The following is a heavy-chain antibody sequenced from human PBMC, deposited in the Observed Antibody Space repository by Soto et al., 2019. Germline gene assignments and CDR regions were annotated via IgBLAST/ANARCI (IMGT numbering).Heavy chain of an antibody. D-gene: IGHD2-21*02. CDR2: ISGSGGST. Sequence: GGSLRLSCAASGFTFSSYAMSWVRQAPGKGLEWVSAISGSGGSTYYADSVKGRFTISRDNSKNTLYLQMNSLRAEDTAVYYCAKGSDYYYYYYMDVWGKGTTVTVSS. V-gene: IGHV3-23*01. J-gene: IGHJ6*03. CDR3: AKGSDYYYYYYMDV. CDR1: GFTFSSYA.